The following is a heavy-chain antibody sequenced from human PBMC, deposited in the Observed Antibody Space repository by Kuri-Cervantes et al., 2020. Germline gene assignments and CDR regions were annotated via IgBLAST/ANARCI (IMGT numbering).Heavy chain of an antibody. V-gene: IGHV3-30*19. CDR2: ISYDGSNK. CDR3: ARAGVVVMYFDY. CDR1: GFTFSSYG. D-gene: IGHD3-22*01. J-gene: IGHJ4*02. Sequence: GESLKISCAASGFTFSSYGMHWVRQAPGKGLEWVAVISYDGSNKYYADSVKGRFTISRDNSKNTLFLQMNSLRAEDTAVYYCARAGVVVMYFDYWGQGTLVTVSS.